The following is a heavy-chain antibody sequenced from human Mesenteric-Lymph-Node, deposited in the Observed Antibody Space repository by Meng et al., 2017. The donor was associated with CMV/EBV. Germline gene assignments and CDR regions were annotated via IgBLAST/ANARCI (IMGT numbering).Heavy chain of an antibody. CDR2: IDYSGSP. CDR1: GGSISSGIYY. D-gene: IGHD3-3*01. J-gene: IGHJ6*02. V-gene: IGHV4-39*07. CDR3: ARVPVEWQDYSHYGMDV. Sequence: GSLRLSCTVSGGSISSGIYYWGWIRQPPGKGLEWVGSIDYSGSPHYNPSLKSRITISVDMSKNQFSLKLSSVTAADTAVYYCARVPVEWQDYSHYGMDVWGQGTTVTVSS.